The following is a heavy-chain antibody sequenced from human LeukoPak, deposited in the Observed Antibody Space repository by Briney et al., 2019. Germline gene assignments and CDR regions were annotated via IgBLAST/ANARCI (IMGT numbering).Heavy chain of an antibody. J-gene: IGHJ4*02. CDR2: IKEDGSEK. D-gene: IGHD3-22*01. V-gene: IGHV3-7*04. Sequence: GGSLRLSCAASGFTVSSYWMTWVRQAPGKGLEWVANIKEDGSEKYYVDSVKGRFTISRDNVKSSLYLQMNSLRAEDTAVYYCAREMGSSGYPRLGDYWGQGTLVTVSS. CDR3: AREMGSSGYPRLGDY. CDR1: GFTVSSYW.